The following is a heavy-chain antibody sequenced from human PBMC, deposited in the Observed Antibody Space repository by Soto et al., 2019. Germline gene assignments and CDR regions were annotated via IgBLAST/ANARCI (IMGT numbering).Heavy chain of an antibody. V-gene: IGHV3-30*18. CDR2: ISYDGSNK. Sequence: QVQLVESGGGVVQPGRSLRLSCAASGFTFSSYGMHWVRQAPGKGLEWVAVISYDGSNKYYADSVKGRFNISRDNSKNTLYRQMNSLRAEDTAVYYCAKVGSGWLVDYWGQGTLVTVSS. D-gene: IGHD6-19*01. J-gene: IGHJ4*02. CDR3: AKVGSGWLVDY. CDR1: GFTFSSYG.